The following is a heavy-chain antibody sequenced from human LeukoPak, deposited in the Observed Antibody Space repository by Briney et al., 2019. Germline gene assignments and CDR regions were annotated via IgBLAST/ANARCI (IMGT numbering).Heavy chain of an antibody. CDR2: MNPNSGNT. V-gene: IGHV1-8*01. CDR1: GYTFTSYD. Sequence: GASVKVSCKASGYTFTSYDINWVRQATGQGLEWMGWMNPNSGNTGYAQKFQGRVIMTRNTSISTAYMELSSLRSEDTAVYYCARGTARLYYYYMDVWGKGTTVTVSS. CDR3: ARGTARLYYYYMDV. J-gene: IGHJ6*03. D-gene: IGHD6-6*01.